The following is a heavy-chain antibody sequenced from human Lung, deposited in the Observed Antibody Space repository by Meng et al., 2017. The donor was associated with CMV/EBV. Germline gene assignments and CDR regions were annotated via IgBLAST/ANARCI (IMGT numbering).Heavy chain of an antibody. CDR2: ISSSGSTI. Sequence: SXKISXAASGFTFSSYEMNWVRQAPGKGLEWVSYISSSGSTIYYADSVKGRFTISRDNAKNSLYLQMNSLRAEDTAVYYCARGMLPNFDAFDIWGQGTMVTVSS. CDR3: ARGMLPNFDAFDI. V-gene: IGHV3-48*03. CDR1: GFTFSSYE. J-gene: IGHJ3*02. D-gene: IGHD2-8*01.